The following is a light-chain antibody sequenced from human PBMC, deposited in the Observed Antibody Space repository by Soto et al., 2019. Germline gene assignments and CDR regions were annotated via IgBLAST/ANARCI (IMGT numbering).Light chain of an antibody. CDR3: QHYNNWPPWT. J-gene: IGKJ1*01. CDR1: PSVSRT. Sequence: TVMTQSPATLSVSPGARATLSCRASPSVSRTLVWYQQTPDQAPRLLIYGASTRATGIPARFSGSGSGTEFTLTISSLQSEDFAVYYCQHYNNWPPWTFGQGTKVEIK. CDR2: GAS. V-gene: IGKV3-15*01.